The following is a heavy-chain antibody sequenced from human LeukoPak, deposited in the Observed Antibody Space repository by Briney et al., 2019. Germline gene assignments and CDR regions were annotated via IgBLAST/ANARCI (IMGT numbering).Heavy chain of an antibody. V-gene: IGHV4-4*07. CDR2: IYTSGST. CDR1: GGSISNYY. CDR3: ARGPTTYYNFWSGPVFDY. Sequence: SETLSLTCTVSGGSISNYYWSWIRQPAGKGLEWIGRIYTSGSTNYNPSLQSRVTMSVDTSKNQFSLKLSSVTAADTAVYYCARGPTTYYNFWSGPVFDYWGQGTLVTVSS. J-gene: IGHJ4*02. D-gene: IGHD3-3*01.